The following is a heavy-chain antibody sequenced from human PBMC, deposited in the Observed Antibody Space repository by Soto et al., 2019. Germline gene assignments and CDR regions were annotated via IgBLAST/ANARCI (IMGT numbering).Heavy chain of an antibody. CDR3: ARTSSGSYDH. V-gene: IGHV3-21*01. CDR1: GFTFSSYN. CDR2: ISTTSRYI. Sequence: EVQLVESGGGLVKPGGSLRLSCEASGFTFSSYNMNWVRQAPGTGLEWISSISTTSRYIYYRDSMKGRVIISRDNARNSVYLDMDRLRVEDTAVYYCARTSSGSYDHWGQGTLVTVSS. D-gene: IGHD1-26*01. J-gene: IGHJ5*02.